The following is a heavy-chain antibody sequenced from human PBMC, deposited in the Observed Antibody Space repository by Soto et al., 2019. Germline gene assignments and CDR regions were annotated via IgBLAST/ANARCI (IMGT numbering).Heavy chain of an antibody. CDR2: ISAYNGNT. Sequence: GASVKVSCKASGYTFTSYGISWVRRAPGQGLEWMGWISAYNGNTNYAQKLQGRVTMTTDTSTSTAYMELRSLRSDDTAVYYCARDRSGSSWYEPYYYGMDVWGQGTTVTVSS. D-gene: IGHD6-13*01. CDR1: GYTFTSYG. V-gene: IGHV1-18*01. CDR3: ARDRSGSSWYEPYYYGMDV. J-gene: IGHJ6*02.